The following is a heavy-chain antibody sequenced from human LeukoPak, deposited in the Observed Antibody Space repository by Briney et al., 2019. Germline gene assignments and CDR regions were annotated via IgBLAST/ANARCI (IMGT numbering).Heavy chain of an antibody. V-gene: IGHV5-51*01. D-gene: IGHD2-2*01. J-gene: IGHJ4*02. CDR1: GYSFISYW. Sequence: GESLKISCKGSGYSFISYWIGWVRQMPGKGLEWMGIIYPGDSDTRYSPSFQGQVTISADKSISTAYLQWSSLKASDTAMYYCARAELGYCSSTSCFYFDYWGQGTLVTVSS. CDR3: ARAELGYCSSTSCFYFDY. CDR2: IYPGDSDT.